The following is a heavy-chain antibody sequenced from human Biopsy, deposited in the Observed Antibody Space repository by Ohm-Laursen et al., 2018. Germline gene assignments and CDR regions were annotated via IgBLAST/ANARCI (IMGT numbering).Heavy chain of an antibody. D-gene: IGHD3-22*01. Sequence: SDTLSLTCAVSGGSISSYQWTWIRQPPGKGLEWIGYLYNTGGTNYNPSLKSRVTISVDTSKRQFSLKLSFVTAADTAVYYCARWTPEYDSSRYYLDAFDIWGQGTKVTVSS. J-gene: IGHJ3*02. CDR1: GGSISSYQ. CDR3: ARWTPEYDSSRYYLDAFDI. V-gene: IGHV4-59*07. CDR2: LYNTGGT.